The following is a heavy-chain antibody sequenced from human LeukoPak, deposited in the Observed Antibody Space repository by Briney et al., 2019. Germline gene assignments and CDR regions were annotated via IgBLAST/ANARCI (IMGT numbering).Heavy chain of an antibody. CDR3: ARRSSSEYYFDY. V-gene: IGHV4-34*01. CDR2: INHSGST. Sequence: PSETLSLTCAVYGGSFSGYYWSWIRQPPGKGLEWIGEINHSGSTNYNPSLKSRVTISVDTSKNQFSLKLSSVTAADTAVYYCARRSSSEYYFDYWGQGTLVTVSS. J-gene: IGHJ4*02. D-gene: IGHD6-6*01. CDR1: GGSFSGYY.